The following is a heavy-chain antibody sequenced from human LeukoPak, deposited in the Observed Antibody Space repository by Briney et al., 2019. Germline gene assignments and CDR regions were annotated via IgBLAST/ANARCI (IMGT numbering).Heavy chain of an antibody. D-gene: IGHD4-17*01. Sequence: LSLTCTVSGDSIHSVYYFWGWIRQPPGKGLEWVSGISWNSGSIGYADSVKGRFTISRDNAKNSLYLQMNSLRAEDTAVYYCATAVSTRLRKAFDIWGQGTMVTVSS. V-gene: IGHV3-9*01. CDR1: GDSIHSVYYF. CDR3: ATAVSTRLRKAFDI. CDR2: ISWNSGSI. J-gene: IGHJ3*02.